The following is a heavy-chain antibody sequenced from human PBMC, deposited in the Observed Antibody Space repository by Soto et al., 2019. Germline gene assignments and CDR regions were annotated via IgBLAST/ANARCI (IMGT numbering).Heavy chain of an antibody. Sequence: GGSLRLSCAASGFTFGSYAMSWVRQAPGKGLEWVSGIRGNGGSTYYADSVKGRFTISRDNSKNTLYLQMNSLRVEDTAVYYCAKDRDLVVAAANGFDYWGQGTLVTVSS. CDR3: AKDRDLVVAAANGFDY. CDR1: GFTFGSYA. J-gene: IGHJ4*02. V-gene: IGHV3-23*01. D-gene: IGHD2-2*01. CDR2: IRGNGGST.